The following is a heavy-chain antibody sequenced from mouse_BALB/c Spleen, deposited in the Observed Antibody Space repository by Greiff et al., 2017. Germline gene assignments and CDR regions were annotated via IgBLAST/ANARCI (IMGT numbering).Heavy chain of an antibody. D-gene: IGHD1-1*01. CDR2: ISYSGST. CDR1: GYSITSDYA. J-gene: IGHJ3*01. Sequence: EVQLQESGPGLVKPSQSLSLTCTVTGYSITSDYAWNWIRQFPGNKLEWMGYISYSGSTSYNPSLKSRISITRDTSKNQFFLQLNSVTTEDTATYYCARQLLRAWFAYWGQGTLVTVSA. CDR3: ARQLLRAWFAY. V-gene: IGHV3-2*02.